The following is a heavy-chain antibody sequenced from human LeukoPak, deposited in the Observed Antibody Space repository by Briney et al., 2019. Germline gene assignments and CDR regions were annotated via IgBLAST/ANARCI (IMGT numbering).Heavy chain of an antibody. V-gene: IGHV1-2*02. CDR1: GGTFSSYA. D-gene: IGHD6-13*01. Sequence: ASVKVSCKASGGTFSSYAISWVRQAPGQGLEWMGWINPNSGGTNYAQKFQGRVTMTRDTSISTAYMELSRLRSDDTAVYYCAMRSIAAAGKALDYWGQGPLVTVSS. CDR3: AMRSIAAAGKALDY. CDR2: INPNSGGT. J-gene: IGHJ4*02.